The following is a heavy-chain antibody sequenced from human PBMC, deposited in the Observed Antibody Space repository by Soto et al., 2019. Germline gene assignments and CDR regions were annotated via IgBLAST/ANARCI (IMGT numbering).Heavy chain of an antibody. V-gene: IGHV4-38-2*01. J-gene: IGHJ5*02. D-gene: IGHD3-10*01. Sequence: SETLSLTCAVSGYSISSGYYWGWIRQPPGKGLEWIGSIYHSGSTYYNPSLKSRVTISVGTSKNQFSLKLSSVTAADTAVYYCARVEYYYGSGNNWFDPWGQGTLVTVSS. CDR3: ARVEYYYGSGNNWFDP. CDR2: IYHSGST. CDR1: GYSISSGYY.